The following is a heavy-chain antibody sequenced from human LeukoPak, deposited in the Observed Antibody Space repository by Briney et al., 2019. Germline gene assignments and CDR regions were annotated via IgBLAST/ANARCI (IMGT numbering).Heavy chain of an antibody. CDR1: GFTVSSNY. CDR3: ARNILFTFDI. D-gene: IGHD2/OR15-2a*01. J-gene: IGHJ3*02. V-gene: IGHV3-53*01. CDR2: IYSSGTT. Sequence: PGGSVRLSCAASGFTVSSNYMSWVRQAPGKGLEWVSVIYSSGTTYYADSVKGRFTISRDNSKNTLYLQVNSLRAEDTAMYYCARNILFTFDIWGQGTMVTVSS.